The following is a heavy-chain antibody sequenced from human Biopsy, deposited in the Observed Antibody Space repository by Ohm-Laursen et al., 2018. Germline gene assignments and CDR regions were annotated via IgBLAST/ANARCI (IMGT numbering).Heavy chain of an antibody. J-gene: IGHJ4*02. CDR1: GGSINSYY. D-gene: IGHD2-21*02. V-gene: IGHV4-59*01. Sequence: GTLSLTCTVSGGSINSYYWSWIRQPAGKGLEWIGYIYYSGTTDYSPSLKSRVTISIDKSKNQFFLKLSSVTAEDTAVYYCARDDAVTVIRGLYYWGQGALVTVSS. CDR2: IYYSGTT. CDR3: ARDDAVTVIRGLYY.